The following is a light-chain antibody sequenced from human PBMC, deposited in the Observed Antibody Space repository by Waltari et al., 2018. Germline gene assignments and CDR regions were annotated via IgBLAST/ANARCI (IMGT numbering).Light chain of an antibody. CDR3: QQYGSSPYT. J-gene: IGKJ2*01. CDR2: GAS. V-gene: IGKV3-20*01. CDR1: QSVSSSY. Sequence: EIVLTQSSGTLSSSPGERATLSCRASQSVSSSYLAWYQQKPGQAPRLLIYGASSRATGIPDRFSSSGSGTDFTLTISRLEPEDFAVYYCQQYGSSPYTFGQGTKLEIK.